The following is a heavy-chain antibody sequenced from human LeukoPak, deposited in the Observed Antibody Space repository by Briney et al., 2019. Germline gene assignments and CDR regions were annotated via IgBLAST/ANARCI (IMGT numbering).Heavy chain of an antibody. Sequence: SETLSLTCTVSGGSISSYYWSWIRQPAGKGLEWIGRFYTSGNTNYNPSLKSRVNMSLDTSMNQFSLKLTSVTAADTAVYYCAREGTGSYGRAFDYWGQGTLVTASS. V-gene: IGHV4-4*07. CDR3: AREGTGSYGRAFDY. J-gene: IGHJ4*02. CDR1: GGSISSYY. D-gene: IGHD5-18*01. CDR2: FYTSGNT.